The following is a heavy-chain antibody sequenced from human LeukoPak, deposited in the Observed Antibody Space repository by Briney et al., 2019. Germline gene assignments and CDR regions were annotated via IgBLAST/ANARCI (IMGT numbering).Heavy chain of an antibody. CDR3: ARDTGTIPNYYMDV. J-gene: IGHJ6*03. CDR2: INPSGGST. Sequence: ASVKVSCKASGGTFGSYYMHWVRQAPGQGLEWMGIINPSGGSTSYAQKFQGRVAMTRDMSMSTVYMELSSLRSEDTAVYYCARDTGTIPNYYMDVWGKGTTVTVSS. CDR1: GGTFGSYY. V-gene: IGHV1-46*01. D-gene: IGHD1-7*01.